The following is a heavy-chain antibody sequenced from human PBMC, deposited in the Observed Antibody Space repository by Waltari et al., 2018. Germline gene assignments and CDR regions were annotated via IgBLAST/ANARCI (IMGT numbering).Heavy chain of an antibody. CDR1: GYTFTSYA. J-gene: IGHJ3*02. D-gene: IGHD6-13*01. Sequence: QVQLVQSGAEVKKPGASVKVSCKASGYTFTSYAMHWVRQAPGQRLEWMGWINAGNGTTKYSQEFQGRVTLTKDTSASTAYMELSSLRSEDMAVYYCARAYIGMYSSSWGAPNDAFDIWGQGTMVTVSS. CDR3: ARAYIGMYSSSWGAPNDAFDI. CDR2: INAGNGTT. V-gene: IGHV1-3*03.